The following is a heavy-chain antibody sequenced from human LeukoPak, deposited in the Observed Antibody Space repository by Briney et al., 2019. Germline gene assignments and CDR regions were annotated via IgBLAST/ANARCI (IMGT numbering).Heavy chain of an antibody. CDR2: INPSGGST. V-gene: IGHV1-46*01. Sequence: GASVKVSCKASGYTFTSYYMHWVRQAPGQGLEWMGIINPSGGSTSYAQKFQGRVTMTRDTSTSTVYMELSSLRSEDTAVYYCARGGITMVRGVIPTEIDYWGQGTLVTVSS. D-gene: IGHD3-10*01. CDR3: ARGGITMVRGVIPTEIDY. J-gene: IGHJ4*02. CDR1: GYTFTSYY.